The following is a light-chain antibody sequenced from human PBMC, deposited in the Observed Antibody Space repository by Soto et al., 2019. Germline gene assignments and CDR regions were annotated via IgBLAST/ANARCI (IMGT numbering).Light chain of an antibody. CDR2: TAS. J-gene: IGKJ2*01. V-gene: IGKV1-39*01. CDR3: QQSYNTPYT. CDR1: HTISTS. Sequence: DIQMTQSPSSLSASVGDRVTMTCRASHTISTSLHWYQQKPGKPPKLLIYTASSLQSGVPSRFSGGGSGTDFTLTISSLQPEDFATSYCQQSYNTPYTFGLGTKLEIK.